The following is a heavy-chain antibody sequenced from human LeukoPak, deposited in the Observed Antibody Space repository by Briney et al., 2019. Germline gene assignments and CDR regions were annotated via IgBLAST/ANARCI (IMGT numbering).Heavy chain of an antibody. J-gene: IGHJ6*03. V-gene: IGHV3-11*04. CDR2: IGSTGNTI. Sequence: GGSLRLSCAASGFTFSDYYMSWLRQAQGKGLVWVSYIGSTGNTIYYADSVKGRFTISRDNAKNSLYLQMNSLRAEDTAVYYCAGRMGGGWIYYYMDVWGTGTTVTVSS. CDR1: GFTFSDYY. CDR3: AGRMGGGWIYYYMDV. D-gene: IGHD1-26*01.